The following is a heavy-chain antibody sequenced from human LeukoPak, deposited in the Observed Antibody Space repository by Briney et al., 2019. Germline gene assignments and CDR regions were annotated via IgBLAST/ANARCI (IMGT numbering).Heavy chain of an antibody. CDR1: GFTFSSYS. J-gene: IGHJ4*02. CDR2: ISSSSSYI. CDR3: ARDRVATIPFDY. Sequence: GGSLRLSCAASGFTFSSYSMNWVRQAPGKGLEWVSSISSSSSYIYYADSVKGRFTISRDNAKNSLYLQMNSLRAEDTAVYYCARDRVATIPFDYWGQGTLVTVSS. D-gene: IGHD5-12*01. V-gene: IGHV3-21*01.